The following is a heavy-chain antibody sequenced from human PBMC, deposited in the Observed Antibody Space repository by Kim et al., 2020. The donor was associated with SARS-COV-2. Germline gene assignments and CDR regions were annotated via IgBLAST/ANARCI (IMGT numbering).Heavy chain of an antibody. CDR1: GYTFTSHD. CDR3: ARSFRAAAGPFYYNCDTDV. CDR2: MNPNSGNT. J-gene: IGHJ6*03. V-gene: IGHV1-8*01. Sequence: ASVKVSCKASGYTFTSHDINWVRQATGQGLEWMGWMNPNSGNTGYAQKFQGRVTMTRNTSISTAYMELSSLRSEDTAVYYCARSFRAAAGPFYYNCDTDVWGKGATFTVSS. D-gene: IGHD6-13*01.